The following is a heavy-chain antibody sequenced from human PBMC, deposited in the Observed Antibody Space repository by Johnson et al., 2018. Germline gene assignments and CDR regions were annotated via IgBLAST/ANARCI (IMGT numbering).Heavy chain of an antibody. D-gene: IGHD5-18*01. V-gene: IGHV1-69*01. CDR3: ASGGGDIAMVTGDAFDI. J-gene: IGHJ3*02. CDR2: IIPIFGTA. CDR1: GGTFSSYA. Sequence: VQLVQSGAEVKKXGSSVKVXCKASGGTFSSYAINWVRQAPGQGLEWMGGIIPIFGTANYAQKFQGRVTMTADESTSTACMERSSLRTEDTAVYYCASGGGDIAMVTGDAFDIWGQGTMVTVSS.